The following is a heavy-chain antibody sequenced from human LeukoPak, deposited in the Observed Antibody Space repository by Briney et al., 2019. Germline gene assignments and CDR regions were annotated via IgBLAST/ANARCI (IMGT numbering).Heavy chain of an antibody. CDR3: ARVDSLQYYYDSSGYYYYMDV. CDR2: ISAYNGNT. Sequence: ASVKVSCKASGYTFTSYGISWVRQAPGQGLEWMGWISAYNGNTNYAQKLQGRLTMTTDTSTSTAYMELRSLRSDDTAVYYCARVDSLQYYYDSSGYYYYMDVWGKGTTVTVSS. J-gene: IGHJ6*03. D-gene: IGHD3-22*01. V-gene: IGHV1-18*01. CDR1: GYTFTSYG.